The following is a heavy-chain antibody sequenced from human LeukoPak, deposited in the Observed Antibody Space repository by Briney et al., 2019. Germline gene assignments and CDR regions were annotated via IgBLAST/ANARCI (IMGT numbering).Heavy chain of an antibody. CDR3: ARVHSSGWYSNHYYYGMDV. V-gene: IGHV3-21*01. CDR2: ISSSSSYI. Sequence: AGSLRLSCAASGFTFSSYSMNWVRQAPGKGLEWVSSISSSSSYIYYADSVKGRFTISRDNAKNSLYLQMNSLRAEETAVYYCARVHSSGWYSNHYYYGMDVWGQGTTVTVSS. J-gene: IGHJ6*02. CDR1: GFTFSSYS. D-gene: IGHD6-19*01.